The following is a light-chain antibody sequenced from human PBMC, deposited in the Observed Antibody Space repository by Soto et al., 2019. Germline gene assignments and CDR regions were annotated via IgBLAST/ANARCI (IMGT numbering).Light chain of an antibody. CDR2: KAS. CDR3: QEYRSDWT. J-gene: IGKJ1*01. CDR1: QTISDW. Sequence: DIKLTQSPSTLSATVGDRISITCRASQTISDWLAWYQQKPGKAPKVLIYKASSLEDGVPSRFSGSGSGTEFTLTINSLQADDFATYYCQEYRSDWTFGQGTKVEV. V-gene: IGKV1-5*03.